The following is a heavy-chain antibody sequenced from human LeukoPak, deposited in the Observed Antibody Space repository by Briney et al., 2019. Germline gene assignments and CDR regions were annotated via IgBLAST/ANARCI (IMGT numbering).Heavy chain of an antibody. J-gene: IGHJ6*03. CDR1: GYSFTSYW. D-gene: IGHD2-2*01. CDR3: ARQWYCSSTSCPNYYMDV. Sequence: GASLKISCKGSGYSFTSYWIGWVRQMPGKGLEWMGIIYPGDSDTRYSPSFQGQVTISADKSISTAYLQWSSLKASDTAMYYCARQWYCSSTSCPNYYMDVWGKGTTVTVSS. V-gene: IGHV5-51*01. CDR2: IYPGDSDT.